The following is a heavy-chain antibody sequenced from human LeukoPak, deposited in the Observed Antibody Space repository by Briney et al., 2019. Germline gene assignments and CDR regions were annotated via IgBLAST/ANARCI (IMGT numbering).Heavy chain of an antibody. V-gene: IGHV3-66*01. D-gene: IGHD3-22*01. J-gene: IGHJ5*02. CDR1: GFTVSSNY. CDR3: ARTPYYYDSSGYQYNWFDP. Sequence: PGGSLRLSCAASGFTVSSNYMSWVRQAPGKGLEWVSVIYSGGSTYYADSVKSRFTISRDNSKNTLYLQMNSLRAEDTAVYYCARTPYYYDSSGYQYNWFDPWGQGTLVTVSS. CDR2: IYSGGST.